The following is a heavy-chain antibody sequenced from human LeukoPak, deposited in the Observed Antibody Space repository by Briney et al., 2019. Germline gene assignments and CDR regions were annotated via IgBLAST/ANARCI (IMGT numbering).Heavy chain of an antibody. CDR2: IKQDGSEK. CDR3: ARSPGYYFDY. V-gene: IGHV3-7*01. D-gene: IGHD3-10*01. CDR1: GFTVSSNY. J-gene: IGHJ4*02. Sequence: GGSLRLSCAASGFTVSSNYMSWVRQAPGKGLEWVANIKQDGSEKHYVDSVKGRLTISRDNAKNSLYLQMNSLRAEDTAVYYCARSPGYYFDYWGQGTLVTVSS.